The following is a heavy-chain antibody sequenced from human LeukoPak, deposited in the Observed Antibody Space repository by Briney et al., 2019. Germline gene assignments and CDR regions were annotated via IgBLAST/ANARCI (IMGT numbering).Heavy chain of an antibody. J-gene: IGHJ3*02. D-gene: IGHD3-22*01. CDR3: ARGTLLLRAFDI. CDR2: IYSGGST. CDR1: GLTVRSNY. V-gene: IGHV3-53*04. Sequence: GGSLRLSCAASGLTVRSNYMSWVRQAPGKGLEWVSVIYSGGSTYYADSVKGRFTISRHNSKNTLYLQMNSLRAENTAVYYCARGTLLLRAFDIWGQGTMVTVSS.